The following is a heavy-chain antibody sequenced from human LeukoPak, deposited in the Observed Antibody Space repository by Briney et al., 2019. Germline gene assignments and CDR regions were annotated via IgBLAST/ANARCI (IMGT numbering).Heavy chain of an antibody. CDR2: ISAYNGNT. D-gene: IGHD3-10*01. V-gene: IGHV1-18*04. J-gene: IGHJ4*02. CDR1: GYTFTGYH. CDR3: ARDYHGSGSLTTFDY. Sequence: ASVKVSCKASGYTFTGYHMHWVRQAPGQGLEWMGWISAYNGNTNYAQKLQGRVTLTRDTSTSTVYMELSSLRSQDTAVYYCARDYHGSGSLTTFDYWGQGTLVTVSS.